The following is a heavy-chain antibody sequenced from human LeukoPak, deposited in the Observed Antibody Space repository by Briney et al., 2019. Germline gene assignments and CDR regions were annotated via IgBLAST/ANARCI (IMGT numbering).Heavy chain of an antibody. V-gene: IGHV3-64D*08. CDR3: VKSPSDGLDV. CDR1: GFTFSSYP. J-gene: IGHJ6*02. Sequence: GGSLRLSCSASGFTFSSYPMHWVRQAPGKGLEYVSTIFTNAHITAYAASVKGRFTTSRDNSMDTVYLQMSSLTPEDTAVYYCVKSPSDGLDVWGQGATVIVSS. CDR2: IFTNAHIT.